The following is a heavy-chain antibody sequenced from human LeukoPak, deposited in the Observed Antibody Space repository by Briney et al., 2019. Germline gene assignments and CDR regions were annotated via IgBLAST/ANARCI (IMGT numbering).Heavy chain of an antibody. Sequence: SQTLSLTCTVSGGPISSGGYYWSWIRQHPGKGLEWIGYIYYSGSTYYNPSLKNRVTISVDTSKNQFSLKLSSVTAADTAVYYCARAGRRGIAAAAIDYWGQGTLVTVSS. CDR1: GGPISSGGYY. D-gene: IGHD6-13*01. J-gene: IGHJ4*02. V-gene: IGHV4-31*03. CDR3: ARAGRRGIAAAAIDY. CDR2: IYYSGST.